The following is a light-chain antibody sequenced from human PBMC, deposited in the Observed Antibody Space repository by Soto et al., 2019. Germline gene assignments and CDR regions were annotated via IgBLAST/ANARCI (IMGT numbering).Light chain of an antibody. J-gene: IGKJ5*01. V-gene: IGKV3-15*01. CDR1: ESISSDY. CDR2: DVS. Sequence: DIVLTQSPGTLSLCPRSRSTLSFMTSESISSDYLAWYQQRPGQAPRLLIYDVSTRATGVPARFSGTGSETDFTLTISSLQHEDSAVYFCQQYNNWTFSFGQGTRLEIK. CDR3: QQYNNWTFS.